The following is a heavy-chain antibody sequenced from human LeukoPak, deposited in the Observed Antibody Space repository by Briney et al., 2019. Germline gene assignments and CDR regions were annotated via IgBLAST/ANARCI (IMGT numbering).Heavy chain of an antibody. Sequence: GGSLRLSCAASGFTFSSYSMNWVRQAPGKGLEWVSYISSSSSTIYYADSVKGRFTISRDNAKNSLYQQMNSLRDEDTAVYYCARGGAIVATISAFDIWGQGTMVTVSS. D-gene: IGHD5-12*01. V-gene: IGHV3-48*02. J-gene: IGHJ3*02. CDR2: ISSSSSTI. CDR3: ARGGAIVATISAFDI. CDR1: GFTFSSYS.